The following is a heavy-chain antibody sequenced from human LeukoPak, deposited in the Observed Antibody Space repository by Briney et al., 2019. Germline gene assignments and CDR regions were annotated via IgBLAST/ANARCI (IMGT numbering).Heavy chain of an antibody. CDR1: GGSISSSNW. Sequence: SGTLSLTCAVSGGSISSSNWWSWVRQPPGKGLEWIGEIYHSGSTNYNPSLKSRVTISVDKSKNQFSLKLSSVTAADTAVYYCARGKNPRITIFGVVITVGYNWFDPWGQGTLVTVSS. CDR2: IYHSGST. CDR3: ARGKNPRITIFGVVITVGYNWFDP. V-gene: IGHV4-4*02. D-gene: IGHD3-3*01. J-gene: IGHJ5*02.